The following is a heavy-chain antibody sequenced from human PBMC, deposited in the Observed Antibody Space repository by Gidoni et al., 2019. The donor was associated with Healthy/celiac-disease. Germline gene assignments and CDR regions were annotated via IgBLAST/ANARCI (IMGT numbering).Heavy chain of an antibody. J-gene: IGHJ5*02. CDR2: IWYDGSNK. CDR1: GFTFSSYG. D-gene: IGHD6-19*01. Sequence: QVQLVESGGGVVQPGRSLRLSCAASGFTFSSYGMHWVRQAPGKGLEWVAVIWYDGSNKYYADSVKGRFTISRDNSKNTLYLQMNSLRAEDTAVYYCARDAYSSGWPNWFDPWGQGTLVTVSS. CDR3: ARDAYSSGWPNWFDP. V-gene: IGHV3-33*01.